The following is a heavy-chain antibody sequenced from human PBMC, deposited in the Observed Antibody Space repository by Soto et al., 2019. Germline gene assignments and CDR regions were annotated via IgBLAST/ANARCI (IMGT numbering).Heavy chain of an antibody. CDR2: IIPILGIA. CDR3: ARGGEMATPNYYYYGMDV. CDR1: GGTFSSYT. Sequence: SVKVSCKASGGTFSSYTISWVRQAPGQGLEWMGRIIPILGIANYAQKFQGRVTITADKSTSTAYMELSSLRSEDTAVYYCARGGEMATPNYYYYGMDVWGQGTTVTVSS. V-gene: IGHV1-69*02. J-gene: IGHJ6*02. D-gene: IGHD3-16*01.